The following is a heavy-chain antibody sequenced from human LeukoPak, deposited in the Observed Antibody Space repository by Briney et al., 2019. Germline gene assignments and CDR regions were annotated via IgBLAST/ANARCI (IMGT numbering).Heavy chain of an antibody. CDR1: GFTFSSYA. D-gene: IGHD3-10*01. J-gene: IGHJ4*02. V-gene: IGHV3-30*04. CDR2: ISYDGSEK. Sequence: PGGSLRLSCAASGFTFSSYAMDWVRQAPGKGLEWVAVISYDGSEKYYADSVKGRFTISRDNSKNTLYLQMNSLRAEDTAVYYCASLCPVVTMVRGMLIDYWGQGTLVTVSS. CDR3: ASLCPVVTMVRGMLIDY.